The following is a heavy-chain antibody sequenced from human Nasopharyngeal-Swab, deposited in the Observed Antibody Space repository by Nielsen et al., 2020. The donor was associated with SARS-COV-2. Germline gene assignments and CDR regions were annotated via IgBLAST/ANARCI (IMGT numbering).Heavy chain of an antibody. V-gene: IGHV3-9*01. CDR3: AKTLNPYCSSTSCYSGGMDV. J-gene: IGHJ6*02. CDR1: GFTFDDYA. CDR2: ISWNSGSI. D-gene: IGHD2-2*01. Sequence: GGSLRLSCAASGFTFDDYAMHWVRQAPGKGLEWVSGISWNSGSIGYADSVKGRFTISRDNAKNSLYLQMNSLRAKDTALYYCAKTLNPYCSSTSCYSGGMDVWGQGTTVTVSS.